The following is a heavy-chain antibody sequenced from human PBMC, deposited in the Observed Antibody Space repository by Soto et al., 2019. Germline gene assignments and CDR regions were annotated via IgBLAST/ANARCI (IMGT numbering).Heavy chain of an antibody. CDR3: ARDYDFWRGYYIGGTSRCYYYYGMDV. D-gene: IGHD3-3*01. CDR1: GFTFSRYS. J-gene: IGHJ6*02. V-gene: IGHV3-21*01. Sequence: GGSLRLSCAASGFTFSRYSMNWVRQAPGKGLEWVSSISSSSSYIYYADSVKGRFTISRDNAKNSLYLQMNSLRAEETAVYYCARDYDFWRGYYIGGTSRCYYYYGMDVWGQGTTVTVSS. CDR2: ISSSSSYI.